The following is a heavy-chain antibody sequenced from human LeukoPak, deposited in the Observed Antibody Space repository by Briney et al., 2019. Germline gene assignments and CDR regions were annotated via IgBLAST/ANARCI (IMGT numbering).Heavy chain of an antibody. CDR2: ISGDGRAS. V-gene: IGHV3-43*02. CDR1: GFTFDDYA. CDR3: ANLADSGVGSREEGFDY. D-gene: IGHD1-26*01. J-gene: IGHJ4*02. Sequence: GGSLRLSCAASGFTFDDYAMHWVRQVPGKGLEWVSLISGDGRASRYADSVKGRVTISRDNSRNSLFLQMNSLRPEDTALYYCANLADSGVGSREEGFDYWGRGMLVTVSS.